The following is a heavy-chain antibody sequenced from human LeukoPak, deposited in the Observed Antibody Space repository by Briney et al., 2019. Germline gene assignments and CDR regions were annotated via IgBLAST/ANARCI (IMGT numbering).Heavy chain of an antibody. V-gene: IGHV4-39*07. D-gene: IGHD2-15*01. CDR1: GGSISSSSYY. CDR2: IYYSGST. Sequence: SETLSLTCTVSGGSISSSSYYWGWLRQPPGKGLEWIGSIYYSGSTYYNPSLKSRVTISVDTSKNQFSLKLSSVTAADTAVYYCASMVVAAPMNYWGQGTLVTVSS. CDR3: ASMVVAAPMNY. J-gene: IGHJ4*02.